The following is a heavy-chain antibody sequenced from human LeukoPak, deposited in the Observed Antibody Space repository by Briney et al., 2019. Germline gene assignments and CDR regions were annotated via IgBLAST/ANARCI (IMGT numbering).Heavy chain of an antibody. CDR3: ARLATRYCSGGSCYPNWFDP. CDR1: GGSIGSGGYY. V-gene: IGHV4-31*03. J-gene: IGHJ5*02. Sequence: PSETLSLTCTVSGGSIGSGGYYWSWIRQHAGKGLEWIGYIYYSGSTYYNPSLKSRVTISVDTSKNQFSLKLSSVTAADTAVYYCARLATRYCSGGSCYPNWFDPWGQGTLVTVSS. CDR2: IYYSGST. D-gene: IGHD2-15*01.